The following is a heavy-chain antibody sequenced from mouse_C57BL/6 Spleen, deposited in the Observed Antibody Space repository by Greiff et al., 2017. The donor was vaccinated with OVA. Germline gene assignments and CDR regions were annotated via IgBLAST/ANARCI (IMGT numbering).Heavy chain of an antibody. CDR3: ARSKGYDNDDYFDD. J-gene: IGHJ2*01. Sequence: VQLQQSGPELVKPGASVKISCKASGYSFTGYYMNWVKQSPEKSLEWIGEINPSTGGTTYTQKFKAKATLTVDKSSSTAYMQLKSLTSEDSAVYYGARSKGYDNDDYFDDWGQGTTLTVAS. V-gene: IGHV1-42*01. D-gene: IGHD2-4*01. CDR1: GYSFTGYY. CDR2: INPSTGGT.